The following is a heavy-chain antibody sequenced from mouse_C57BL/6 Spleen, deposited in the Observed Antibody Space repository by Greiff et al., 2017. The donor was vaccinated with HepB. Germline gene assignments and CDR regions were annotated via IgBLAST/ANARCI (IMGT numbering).Heavy chain of an antibody. D-gene: IGHD1-1*01. CDR3: ASPSLYYYGSSYEYAMDY. CDR2: IWTGGGT. CDR1: GFSLTSYA. V-gene: IGHV2-9-1*01. J-gene: IGHJ4*01. Sequence: VHLVESGPGLVAPSQSLSITCTVSGFSLTSYAISWVRQPPGKGLEWLGVIWTGGGTNYNSALKSRLSISKDNSKSQVFLQMNSLQTDDTARYYCASPSLYYYGSSYEYAMDYWGQGTSVTVSS.